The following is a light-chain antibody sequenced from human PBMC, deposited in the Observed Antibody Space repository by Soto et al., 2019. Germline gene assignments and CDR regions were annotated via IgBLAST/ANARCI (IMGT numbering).Light chain of an antibody. CDR2: DAS. Sequence: EIVLTQSPPTLSLSPGESAALSCRVSQTISTYLAWYQQKPGQAPRLLIYDASTRATGIPARFSGSGSGTDFTLTISYLEPEDFAVYYCQQRSNWSITFGQGTRLEI. J-gene: IGKJ5*01. CDR3: QQRSNWSIT. V-gene: IGKV3-11*01. CDR1: QTISTY.